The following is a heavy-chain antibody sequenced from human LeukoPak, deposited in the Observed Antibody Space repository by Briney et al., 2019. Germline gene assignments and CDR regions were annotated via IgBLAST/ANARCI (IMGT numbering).Heavy chain of an antibody. CDR2: ISYDGSNK. CDR3: AGDDYDFWSGYYTAKVYYGMDV. D-gene: IGHD3-3*01. Sequence: GGSLRLSCAASGFTFSSYAMHWVRQAPGKGLEWVAVISYDGSNKYYADSVKGRFTISRDNSKNTLYLQMNSLRAEDTAVYYCAGDDYDFWSGYYTAKVYYGMDVWGQGTTVTVSS. V-gene: IGHV3-30-3*01. CDR1: GFTFSSYA. J-gene: IGHJ6*02.